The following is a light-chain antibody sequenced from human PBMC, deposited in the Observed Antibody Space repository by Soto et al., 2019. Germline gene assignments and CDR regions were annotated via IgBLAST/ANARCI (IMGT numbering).Light chain of an antibody. CDR2: EGS. Sequence: QSALTQPASVSGSPGQSLTISCTGTSSDVGSSNFVSRYQQHPGKAPKLIIYEGSRRPSGVSGRFSGSKSGNAASLTISGLQAEDEADYYCCSFPGTSTLYVFGSGTKVTVL. J-gene: IGLJ1*01. CDR3: CSFPGTSTLYV. CDR1: SSDVGSSNF. V-gene: IGLV2-23*01.